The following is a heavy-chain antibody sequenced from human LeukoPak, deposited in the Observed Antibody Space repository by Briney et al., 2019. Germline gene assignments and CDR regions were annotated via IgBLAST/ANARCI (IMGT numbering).Heavy chain of an antibody. D-gene: IGHD3-22*01. CDR3: ASRNSSGYYYYYYSMDA. V-gene: IGHV4-34*01. J-gene: IGHJ6*03. Sequence: SETLSLTCAVYGGSFSGYYWSWIRQPPGKGLEWIGEINHSGSTNYNPSLKSRVTISVDTSKNQFSLKLSSVTAADTAVYYCASRNSSGYYYYYYSMDAWGKGTTVTVSS. CDR1: GGSFSGYY. CDR2: INHSGST.